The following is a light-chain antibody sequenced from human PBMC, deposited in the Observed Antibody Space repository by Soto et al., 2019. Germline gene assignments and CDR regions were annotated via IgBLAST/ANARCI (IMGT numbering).Light chain of an antibody. J-gene: IGKJ2*01. CDR1: QTINNRY. Sequence: EIVLTQSPGTLSLSPGERATLSCRASQTINNRYLAWYQQKPGQAPRLLIYGASSRATGIPDRFSGGGSGTDFTLTISRLEPGDSAVYYCQHYSTSPLYTFGQGTKLEIK. CDR3: QHYSTSPLYT. V-gene: IGKV3-20*01. CDR2: GAS.